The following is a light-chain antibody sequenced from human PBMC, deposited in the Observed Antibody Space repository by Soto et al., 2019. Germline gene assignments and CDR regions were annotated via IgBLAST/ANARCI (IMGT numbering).Light chain of an antibody. CDR1: QSISSW. J-gene: IGKJ1*01. V-gene: IGKV1-5*03. CDR3: QQYNYSPWT. Sequence: DIQMTQSPSTLSASVGDRVTITCRASQSISSWLAWYQQKPGKAPKLLIYKASSLESGVPSRFSGIGSGPEFTLTISSLQPDDFATYYCQQYNYSPWTFGQGTKVEIK. CDR2: KAS.